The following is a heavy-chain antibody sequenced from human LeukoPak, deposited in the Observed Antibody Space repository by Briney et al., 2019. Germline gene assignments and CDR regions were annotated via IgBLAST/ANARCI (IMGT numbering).Heavy chain of an antibody. D-gene: IGHD6-19*01. CDR3: ARSVSRAVAGNYYYYGMDV. J-gene: IGHJ6*02. CDR2: RWYDGSNK. CDR1: GFTFSSYG. Sequence: PGGSLRLSCAASGFTFSSYGMHWVRQAPGKGLEWVAVRWYDGSNKYYADSVKGRFTISRDNSKNTLYLQMNSLRAEDTAVYYCARSVSRAVAGNYYYYGMDVWGQRTTVTVSS. V-gene: IGHV3-33*01.